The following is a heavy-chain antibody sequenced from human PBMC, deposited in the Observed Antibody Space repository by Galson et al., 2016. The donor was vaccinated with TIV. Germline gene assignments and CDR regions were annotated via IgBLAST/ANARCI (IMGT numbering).Heavy chain of an antibody. D-gene: IGHD5-18*01. CDR2: IIPMFGTA. CDR3: AKDRNTAFDTHYSYYGLDV. J-gene: IGHJ6*02. Sequence: SVKVSCKASGGTFSSYVIKWVRQAPGQGLEWMGEIIPMFGTANYAQKFQGRVTITADESTSTAYMELSSLRPEDTAVYYCAKDRNTAFDTHYSYYGLDVWGQGTTVIVSS. V-gene: IGHV1-69*13. CDR1: GGTFSSYV.